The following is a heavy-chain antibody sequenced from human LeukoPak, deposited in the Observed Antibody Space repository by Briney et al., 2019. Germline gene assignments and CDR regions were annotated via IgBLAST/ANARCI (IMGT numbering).Heavy chain of an antibody. CDR1: GFTFSDYW. D-gene: IGHD6-6*01. CDR3: AKDRDYSSSGASVDY. CDR2: IWPDGSDK. Sequence: TGGSLRLSCAASGFTFSDYWMAWVRQAPGKGLEWVANIWPDGSDKYHVDSVRGRFTISRDNAKNSLYLQMNSLRAEDTALYYCAKDRDYSSSGASVDYWGQGTLVTVSS. V-gene: IGHV3-7*03. J-gene: IGHJ4*02.